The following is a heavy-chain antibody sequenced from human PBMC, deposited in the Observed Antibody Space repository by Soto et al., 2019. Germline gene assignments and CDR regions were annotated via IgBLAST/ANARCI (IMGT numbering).Heavy chain of an antibody. J-gene: IGHJ3*02. V-gene: IGHV1-18*01. CDR2: ISAYNGNT. Sequence: SVKVSCKASGYTFTRYGISWVRQAPGQGLEWMGWISAYNGNTKYSQKFQGRVTITRDTSASTAYMELSSLRSEDTAVYYCARTSGDDAFDIWGQGTMVTVSS. CDR3: ARTSGDDAFDI. D-gene: IGHD1-26*01. CDR1: GYTFTRYG.